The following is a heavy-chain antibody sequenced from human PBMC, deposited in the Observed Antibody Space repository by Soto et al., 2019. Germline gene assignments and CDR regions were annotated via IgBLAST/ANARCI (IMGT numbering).Heavy chain of an antibody. CDR1: GYSFSGYY. Sequence: ASVKVSCKASGYSFSGYYMNWVRQAPGQGLAWMGWIKHNSGGTDYAQKFQGRVTMPRDTSISTAYMELRGLRYDDTAVYYSAITRGVIPRVTYNWFGPWGQGTLGTVSS. CDR3: AITRGVIPRVTYNWFGP. CDR2: IKHNSGGT. V-gene: IGHV1-2*02. D-gene: IGHD3-10*01. J-gene: IGHJ5*02.